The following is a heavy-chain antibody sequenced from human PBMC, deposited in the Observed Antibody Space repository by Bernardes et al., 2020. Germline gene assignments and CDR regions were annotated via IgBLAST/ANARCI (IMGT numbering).Heavy chain of an antibody. CDR2: FSRSRGCT. Sequence: GGALRPSFSAPGFPLCIHALSLGPPAPGRGLGLVSAFSRSRGCTKYSDSLKGRFTISRDNSQKTLYLQMNSLRAEDTAVYYCAKDWVQDYYDGGGFPVNMNWFDPWGQGTLVTVSS. J-gene: IGHJ5*02. D-gene: IGHD3-22*01. CDR1: GFPLCIHA. V-gene: IGHV3-23*01. CDR3: AKDWVQDYYDGGGFPVNMNWFDP.